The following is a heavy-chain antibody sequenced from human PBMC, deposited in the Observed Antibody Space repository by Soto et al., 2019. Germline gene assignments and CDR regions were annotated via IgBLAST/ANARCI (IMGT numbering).Heavy chain of an antibody. V-gene: IGHV1-69*06. J-gene: IGHJ4*02. CDR3: ASFSGSYRDY. CDR2: IIPIFGTA. CDR1: GGTFSSYA. D-gene: IGHD1-26*01. Sequence: VASVKVSCKASGGTFSSYAISWLRQAPGQGLEWMGGIIPIFGTANYAQKFQGRVTITADKSTSTAYMELSSLRSEDTAVYYCASFSGSYRDYWGQGTLVTVSS.